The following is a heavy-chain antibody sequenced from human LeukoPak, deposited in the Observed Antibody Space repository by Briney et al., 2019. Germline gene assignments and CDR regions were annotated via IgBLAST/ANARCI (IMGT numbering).Heavy chain of an antibody. J-gene: IGHJ4*02. D-gene: IGHD2-15*01. CDR1: GFTFSTYA. Sequence: PGGSLRLSFAASGFTFSTYAMNWVRQAPGKGLEWVSSVVNNADSTYYADSVKGRFTISRDNSKNTLYLQMNSLRAEDTAIYYCAKAVKGRCSGRICYGFDYWGQGTLVSVSS. V-gene: IGHV3-23*01. CDR2: VVNNADST. CDR3: AKAVKGRCSGRICYGFDY.